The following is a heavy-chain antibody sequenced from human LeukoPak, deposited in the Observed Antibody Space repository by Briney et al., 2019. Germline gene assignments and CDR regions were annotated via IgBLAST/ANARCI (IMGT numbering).Heavy chain of an antibody. Sequence: PGGSLRLSCAASGFTFSSYAMHWVRQAPGQGLEYISAISSNGGSTYYANYVKGRFTISRDNSKNTLYLQMGSLRSEDMAVYYCARGGYYYGSGSYYSNWGQGTLVTVSS. D-gene: IGHD3-10*01. V-gene: IGHV3-64*01. CDR2: ISSNGGST. CDR3: ARGGYYYGSGSYYSN. J-gene: IGHJ4*02. CDR1: GFTFSSYA.